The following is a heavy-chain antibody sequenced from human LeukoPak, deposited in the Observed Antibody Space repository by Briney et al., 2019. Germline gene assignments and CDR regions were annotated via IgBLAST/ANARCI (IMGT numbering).Heavy chain of an antibody. J-gene: IGHJ5*02. Sequence: PSETLSLTCAVYGGSFSGYYWSWIRQPPGKGLEWIGEINHSGSTNYNPSLKSRVTISVDTSKNQFSPKLSSVTAADTAVYYCARGRGRYCSSTSCYSGWFDPWGQGTLVTVSS. CDR2: INHSGST. CDR3: ARGRGRYCSSTSCYSGWFDP. V-gene: IGHV4-34*01. CDR1: GGSFSGYY. D-gene: IGHD2-2*01.